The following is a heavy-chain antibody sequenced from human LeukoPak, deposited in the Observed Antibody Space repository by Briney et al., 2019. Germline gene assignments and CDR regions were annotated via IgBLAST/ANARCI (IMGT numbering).Heavy chain of an antibody. CDR2: IRYDGSNK. J-gene: IGHJ4*02. V-gene: IGHV3-30*02. D-gene: IGHD1-26*01. CDR1: GFTFSSYG. CDR3: AKVGGSGSYSGAGDLHY. Sequence: PGGSLRLSCAASGFTFSSYGMHWVRQAPGKGLEWVAFIRYDGSNKYYADSVKGRFTISRDNSKNTLYLQMNSLRAEDTAVYYCAKVGGSGSYSGAGDLHYWGQGTLVTVSS.